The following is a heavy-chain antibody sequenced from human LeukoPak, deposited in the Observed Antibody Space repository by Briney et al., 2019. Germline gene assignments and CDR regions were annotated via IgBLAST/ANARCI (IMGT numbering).Heavy chain of an antibody. J-gene: IGHJ4*02. Sequence: ASVKVSCKASGYTFTSYGISWVRQAPGQGLEWMGWISAYNGNTNYAQKFQGRVTNTADESTSTAYMELSSLRSEDTAVYYCARENSITIFGVVMDDYFDYWGQGTLVTVPS. D-gene: IGHD3-3*01. CDR2: ISAYNGNT. CDR3: ARENSITIFGVVMDDYFDY. CDR1: GYTFTSYG. V-gene: IGHV1-18*01.